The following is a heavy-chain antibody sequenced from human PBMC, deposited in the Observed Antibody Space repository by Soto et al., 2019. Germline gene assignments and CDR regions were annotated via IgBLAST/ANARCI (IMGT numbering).Heavy chain of an antibody. CDR3: AREYYYDSSGSPQGSYYFDY. Sequence: SETLSLTCAVSGGSISSSNWWSWVRQPPGKGLEWIGEIYHSGSTNYNPSLKSRVTISVDTSKNQFSLKLSSVTAADTAVYYCAREYYYDSSGSPQGSYYFDYWGQGTLVTVSS. CDR1: GGSISSSNW. V-gene: IGHV4-4*02. CDR2: IYHSGST. J-gene: IGHJ4*02. D-gene: IGHD3-22*01.